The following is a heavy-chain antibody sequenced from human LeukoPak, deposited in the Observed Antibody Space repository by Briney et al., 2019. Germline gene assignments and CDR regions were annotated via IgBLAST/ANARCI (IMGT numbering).Heavy chain of an antibody. CDR3: VRDVHHVFDY. D-gene: IGHD1-14*01. Sequence: PGGSLRLSCVASGFTFSSYSMNWVRQAPGKGLEWISYITSSSGSLSYADSVKGRFIISRDNAKNSLYLQMNSLRAEDTAIYYCVRDVHHVFDYWGPGTLVTVSS. CDR1: GFTFSSYS. CDR2: ITSSSGSL. V-gene: IGHV3-48*01. J-gene: IGHJ4*02.